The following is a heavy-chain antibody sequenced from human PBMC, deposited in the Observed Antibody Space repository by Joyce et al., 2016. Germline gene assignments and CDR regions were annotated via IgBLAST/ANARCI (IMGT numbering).Heavy chain of an antibody. J-gene: IGHJ6*03. V-gene: IGHV4-30-4*01. CDR2: ISYSGRI. Sequence: QVQLQESGPGLVKPSQTLSLTCSVSGGSINSVAHYWTWIRQPPGKGLEWVGYISYSGRIYYNPSLKSRVTISVDTSKNQLSLKLSSVTAADTAVYYCARAASQDYYYYMDVWGTGTTVTVSS. CDR1: GGSINSVAHY. CDR3: ARAASQDYYYYMDV.